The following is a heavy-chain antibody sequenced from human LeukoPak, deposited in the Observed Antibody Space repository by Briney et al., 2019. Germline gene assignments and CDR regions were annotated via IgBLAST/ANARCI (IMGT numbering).Heavy chain of an antibody. Sequence: GGSLRLSCAASGFTFSSYWMHWVRQAPGKGLVWVSRINSDGSSTSYADSVKGRFTISRDNAKNTLYLQMNSLKTEDTAVYYCVRHDDVIDYWGQGTLVIVSS. CDR1: GFTFSSYW. CDR2: INSDGSST. J-gene: IGHJ4*02. V-gene: IGHV3-74*01. CDR3: VRHDDVIDY. D-gene: IGHD1-1*01.